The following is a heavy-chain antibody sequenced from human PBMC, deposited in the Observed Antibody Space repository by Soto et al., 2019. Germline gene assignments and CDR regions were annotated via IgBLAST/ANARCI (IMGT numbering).Heavy chain of an antibody. CDR3: ARRVSIPYCSSTSCYRGNAFDI. Sequence: ASVKVSCKASGYTFTSYDINWVRQATGQGLEWMGWMNPNSGNTGYAQKFQGRVTMTRNTSISTAYMELSSLRSEDTAVYYCARRVSIPYCSSTSCYRGNAFDIWGQGTMVTVSS. V-gene: IGHV1-8*01. D-gene: IGHD2-2*02. J-gene: IGHJ3*02. CDR2: MNPNSGNT. CDR1: GYTFTSYD.